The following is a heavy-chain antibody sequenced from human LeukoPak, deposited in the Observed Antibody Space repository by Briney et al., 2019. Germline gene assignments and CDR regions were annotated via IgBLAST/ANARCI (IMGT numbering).Heavy chain of an antibody. V-gene: IGHV3-66*01. D-gene: IGHD6-19*01. Sequence: TGGSLRLSCAASGFIVSSDYMSWVRQAPGKGLEWVSVIYRDGSTSYADSVKGRFTISRDNAKNSLYLQMNSLRAEDTAVYYCARAVAGIFDYWGQGTLVTVSS. J-gene: IGHJ4*02. CDR1: GFIVSSDY. CDR3: ARAVAGIFDY. CDR2: IYRDGST.